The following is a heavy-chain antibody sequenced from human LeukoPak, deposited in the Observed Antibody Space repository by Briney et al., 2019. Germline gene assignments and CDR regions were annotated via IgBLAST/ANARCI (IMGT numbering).Heavy chain of an antibody. CDR1: GGSFSGYY. D-gene: IGHD3-16*02. J-gene: IGHJ6*03. CDR2: INHSGST. Sequence: SETLSLTCAVYGGSFSGYYWSWIRQPPGKGLEWIGEINHSGSTNYNPSLKSRVTISVDTSKNQFSLKLSSVTAADTAVYYCASLGGGNRGYYYYYMDVWGKGTTVTISS. V-gene: IGHV4-34*01. CDR3: ASLGGGNRGYYYYYMDV.